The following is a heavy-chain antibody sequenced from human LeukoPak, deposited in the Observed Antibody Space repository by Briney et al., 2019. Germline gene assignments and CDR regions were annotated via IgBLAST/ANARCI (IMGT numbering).Heavy chain of an antibody. D-gene: IGHD3-10*01. V-gene: IGHV3-21*01. Sequence: GGSLRLSCAASGFTFSSYSMNWVRQAPGKGLEWVSSISSSSSYIYYAASVKGRFTISRDNAKNSLYLQMNSLRAEDTAVYYCARDEGITRFDYWGQGTLVTVSS. CDR2: ISSSSSYI. CDR1: GFTFSSYS. J-gene: IGHJ4*02. CDR3: ARDEGITRFDY.